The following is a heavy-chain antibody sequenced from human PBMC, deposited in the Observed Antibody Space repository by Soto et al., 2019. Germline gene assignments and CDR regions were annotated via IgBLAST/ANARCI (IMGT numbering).Heavy chain of an antibody. CDR2: IYHSGST. CDR3: VRDADETAIVPAPWLV. CDR1: GGSISSSHW. D-gene: IGHD2-21*02. J-gene: IGHJ6*02. Sequence: SETLSLTCAVSGGSISSSHWWGWVRQAPGKGLEWIGEIYHSGSTNYNPSLKSRITMSVDKSKNQFSVNLSSVTAADTAVYYCVRDADETAIVPAPWLVWGRGTMVTVSS. V-gene: IGHV4-4*02.